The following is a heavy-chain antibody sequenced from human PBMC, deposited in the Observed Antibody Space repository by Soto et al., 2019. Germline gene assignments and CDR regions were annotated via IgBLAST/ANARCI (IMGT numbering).Heavy chain of an antibody. CDR1: GYTLTELS. CDR2: FDPEDGGT. J-gene: IGHJ5*02. CDR3: ATVGRSSGWYDDWFDP. V-gene: IGHV1-24*01. Sequence: ASVKVSCKVSGYTLTELSMHWVRQAPGKGLEWMGGFDPEDGGTIYAQKFQGRVTMTEDTSTDTAYMELSSLRSEDTAVYYCATVGRSSGWYDDWFDPWGQGTLVTVSS. D-gene: IGHD6-19*01.